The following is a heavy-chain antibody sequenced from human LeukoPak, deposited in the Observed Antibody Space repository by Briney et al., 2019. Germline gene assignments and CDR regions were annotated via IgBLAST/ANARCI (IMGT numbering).Heavy chain of an antibody. CDR1: GDYINNGGHY. V-gene: IGHV4-30-2*01. J-gene: IGHJ4*02. D-gene: IGHD1-26*01. CDR2: ISHRGST. CDR3: ARSEDSGSYFSFDY. Sequence: SETLSLTCSVSGDYINNGGHYWSWIRQPPGKTLEYIGYISHRGSTYYNPSLKSRLTITVDGSRNQFSLKLRSVTAADTAVYYCARSEDSGSYFSFDYWGQGTLVAVSS.